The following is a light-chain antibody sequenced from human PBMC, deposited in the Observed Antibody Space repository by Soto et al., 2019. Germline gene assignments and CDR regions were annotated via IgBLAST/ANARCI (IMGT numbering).Light chain of an antibody. J-gene: IGKJ4*01. Sequence: EIVLPRSPATLSLSTVEIVTLSVRASQSLTSYLAWYQQKPDQAPRLLIYGISTRATDIPARFSGSGSGTEFTLTISSLQSEDFAVYYCQQYNNWPLTFGGGTKV. CDR3: QQYNNWPLT. CDR1: QSLTSY. V-gene: IGKV3-15*01. CDR2: GIS.